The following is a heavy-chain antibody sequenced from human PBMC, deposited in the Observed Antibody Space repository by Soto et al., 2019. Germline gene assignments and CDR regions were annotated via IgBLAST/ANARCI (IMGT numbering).Heavy chain of an antibody. CDR1: GGSIRSSSYY. J-gene: IGHJ4*02. Sequence: QLQLQGSGPGLVKPSETLSLTCTVSGGSIRSSSYYWAWIRQPPGKGLEWIGSIYYSRRTYYNPSHKSRDTISGETAKSQFSLKLTSGTAAETTVYDCARQSDYWGQGTRVTAYS. V-gene: IGHV4-39*01. CDR2: IYYSRRT. CDR3: ARQSDY.